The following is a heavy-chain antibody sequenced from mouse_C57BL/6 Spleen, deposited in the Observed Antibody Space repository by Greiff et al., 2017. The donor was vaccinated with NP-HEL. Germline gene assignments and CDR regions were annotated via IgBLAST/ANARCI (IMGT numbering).Heavy chain of an antibody. CDR1: GYTFTSYW. J-gene: IGHJ2*01. CDR2: IDPSDSET. Sequence: QVQLKQPGAELVRPGSSVKLSCKASGYTFTSYWMHWVKQRPIQGLEWIGNIDPSDSETHYNQKFKDKATLTVDKSSSTAYMQLSSLTSEDSAVYYCARTSYYYGSSYVRYFDYWGQGTTLTVSS. D-gene: IGHD1-1*01. CDR3: ARTSYYYGSSYVRYFDY. V-gene: IGHV1-52*01.